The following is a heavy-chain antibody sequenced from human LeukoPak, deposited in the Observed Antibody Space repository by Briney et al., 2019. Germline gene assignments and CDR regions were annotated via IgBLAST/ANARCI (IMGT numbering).Heavy chain of an antibody. Sequence: GGSLRLSCAASGFTFSSYEMNWVRQAPGKGLEWVSYISSNGSTIYYADSVKGRFTISRDNAKNSLYLQVNSLRAEDTAVYYCAELGITMIGGVWGKGTTVTISS. CDR1: GFTFSSYE. J-gene: IGHJ6*04. D-gene: IGHD3-10*02. CDR2: ISSNGSTI. CDR3: AELGITMIGGV. V-gene: IGHV3-48*03.